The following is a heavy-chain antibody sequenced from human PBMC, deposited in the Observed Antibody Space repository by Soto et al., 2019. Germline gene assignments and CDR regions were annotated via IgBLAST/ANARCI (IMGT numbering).Heavy chain of an antibody. CDR3: AREIVGFYCSGGSCYSPNKKNDNWFDP. D-gene: IGHD2-15*01. CDR1: GYTFTSYY. J-gene: IGHJ5*02. CDR2: INPSGGST. Sequence: QVQLVQSGAEVKKPGASVKVSCKASGYTFTSYYMHWVRQAPGQGLEWMGIINPSGGSTSYAQKFQGRVTMTRDTSTSTVYMELSSLRSEDTAVYYCAREIVGFYCSGGSCYSPNKKNDNWFDPWGQGTLVTVSS. V-gene: IGHV1-46*01.